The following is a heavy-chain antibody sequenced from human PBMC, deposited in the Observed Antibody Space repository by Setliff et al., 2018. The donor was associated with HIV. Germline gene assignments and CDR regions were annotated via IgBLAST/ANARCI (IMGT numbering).Heavy chain of an antibody. CDR1: GDFISSSSYY. V-gene: IGHV4-39*01. CDR3: ARFPHEREPKT. D-gene: IGHD1-1*01. J-gene: IGHJ1*01. CDR2: FYTTGN. Sequence: SETLSLTCTVFGDFISSSSYYWAWIRRPPGKGLEWIGSFYTTGNVYSPSFKSRVSISIDTAKTQLSLRLTSLSAADTDVYYCARFPHEREPKTWGQGTLVTVSS.